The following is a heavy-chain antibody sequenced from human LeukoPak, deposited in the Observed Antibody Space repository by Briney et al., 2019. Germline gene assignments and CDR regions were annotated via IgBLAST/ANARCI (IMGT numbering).Heavy chain of an antibody. CDR2: ISYDGSKK. CDR3: AKCHQWGYGYYFDY. CDR1: GFTFSRCG. V-gene: IGHV3-30*18. D-gene: IGHD5-18*01. J-gene: IGHJ4*02. Sequence: PGGSLRLSCADSGFTFSRCGMQWVRQAPGKGLEWVAVISYDGSKKYYADSAKGRFTISRDNSKNTLYLQMTSLRAHDTAVYYCAKCHQWGYGYYFDYWGQGTLVTVSS.